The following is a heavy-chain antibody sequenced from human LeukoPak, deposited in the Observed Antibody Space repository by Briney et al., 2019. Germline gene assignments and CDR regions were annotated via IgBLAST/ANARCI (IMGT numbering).Heavy chain of an antibody. CDR2: IFHSGNS. CDR3: ARVGYNWNFWFDF. V-gene: IGHV4-38-2*02. J-gene: IGHJ3*01. CDR1: GYSMSSGDY. Sequence: AETLSLTCTVSGYSMSSGDYSGWSRQSPGKVLQLIGSIFHSGNSYYNPSLKSRFTISVDTSKNQFSLKVNSVTAADTAVYYCARVGYNWNFWFDFWGQGTTVTVSS. D-gene: IGHD1-7*01.